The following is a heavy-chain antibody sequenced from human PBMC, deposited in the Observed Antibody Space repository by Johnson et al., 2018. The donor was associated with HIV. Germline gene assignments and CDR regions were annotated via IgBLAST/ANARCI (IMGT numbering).Heavy chain of an antibody. J-gene: IGHJ3*02. V-gene: IGHV3-64*04. D-gene: IGHD3-9*01. CDR1: GFTFSSYA. CDR3: ARDPYYDFLTGPRDAFDI. CDR2: ITGNGGST. Sequence: QVQLVESGGGLVQPGGSLRLSCAASGFTFSSYAINWVRQAPGKGLEYVSGITGNGGSTYYANSVKGRFTISRDNSKNSLYLQMNSLRAEDTAVYYCARDPYYDFLTGPRDAFDIWGQGTMVTVSS.